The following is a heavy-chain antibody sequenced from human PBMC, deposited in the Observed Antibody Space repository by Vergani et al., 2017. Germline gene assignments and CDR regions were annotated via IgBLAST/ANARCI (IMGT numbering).Heavy chain of an antibody. V-gene: IGHV3-7*01. J-gene: IGHJ5*02. D-gene: IGHD3-22*01. Sequence: EVQLVESGGGLVQPGGSLRLSCAASGFIFSHYWMSWVRQAPGKGLEWVANINQDGSDKYYVDSVKGRFTIARDNAKNSLYLRMNSLRAEDTALYYCARINYDGSSCYSLTRWHNWFDPWGQGTLITFSS. CDR2: INQDGSDK. CDR1: GFIFSHYW. CDR3: ARINYDGSSCYSLTRWHNWFDP.